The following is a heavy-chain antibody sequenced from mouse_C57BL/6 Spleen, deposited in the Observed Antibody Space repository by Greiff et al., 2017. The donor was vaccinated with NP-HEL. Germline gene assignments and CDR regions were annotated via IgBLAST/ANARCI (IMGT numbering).Heavy chain of an antibody. Sequence: VQLQQSGPELVKPGDSVKISCKASGYSFTGYFMNWVMQSHGKSLEWIGRINPYNGDTFYNQKFKGKATLTVDKSSSTAHMELRSLTSEDSAVYYGARSGYGSSYDYFDDWGKGTTLTVSS. D-gene: IGHD1-1*01. V-gene: IGHV1-20*01. CDR3: ARSGYGSSYDYFDD. CDR2: INPYNGDT. J-gene: IGHJ2*01. CDR1: GYSFTGYF.